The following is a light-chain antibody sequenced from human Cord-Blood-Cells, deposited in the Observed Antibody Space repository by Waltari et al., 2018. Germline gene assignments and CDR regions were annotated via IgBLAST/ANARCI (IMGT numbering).Light chain of an antibody. V-gene: IGKV3-15*01. CDR3: QQYNNWPRT. J-gene: IGKJ1*01. Sequence: EIVMTQSPATLSVSPGERATLSCRASQSVSSNLAWYQQKPGQAPRLLIYGASTMATGIPARFSVSGSGTEFTLTISSLQSEDFAVYYCQQYNNWPRTFGQGTKVEIK. CDR1: QSVSSN. CDR2: GAS.